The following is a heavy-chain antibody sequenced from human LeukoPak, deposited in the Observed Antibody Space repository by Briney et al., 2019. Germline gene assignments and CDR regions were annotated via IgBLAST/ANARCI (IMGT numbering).Heavy chain of an antibody. CDR1: GVSTSSSSYY. D-gene: IGHD1-26*01. V-gene: IGHV4-39*07. CDR3: ARGDVGYFDC. CDR2: IYYSGTT. Sequence: TSSETLSLTCTVSGVSTSSSSYYWGWIRQPPGKGLEWIGSIYYSGTTYYNPSLKSRVTVSVDTSKNQFSLKLSSVTAADTAVYYCARGDVGYFDCWGQGTLVTVSS. J-gene: IGHJ4*02.